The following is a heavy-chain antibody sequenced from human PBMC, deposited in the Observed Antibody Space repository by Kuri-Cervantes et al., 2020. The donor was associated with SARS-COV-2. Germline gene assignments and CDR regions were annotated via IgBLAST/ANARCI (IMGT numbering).Heavy chain of an antibody. J-gene: IGHJ6*03. CDR3: ARARDLWGMFYYMDV. Sequence: SCTVSGDSINSGSHYWHWIRQPAGKGLEWIGYIYTSGTTKYNPSLKSRVTMSLDSSSNQVSLSLSSVTAADTAVYYCARARDLWGMFYYMDVWGEGTTVTVSS. CDR1: GDSINSGSHY. CDR2: IYTSGTT. D-gene: IGHD3-16*01. V-gene: IGHV4-61*09.